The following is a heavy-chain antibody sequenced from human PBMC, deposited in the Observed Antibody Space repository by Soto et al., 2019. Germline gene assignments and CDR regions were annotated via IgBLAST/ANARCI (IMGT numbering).Heavy chain of an antibody. J-gene: IGHJ4*02. V-gene: IGHV3-30-3*01. CDR2: ISYDGSNK. CDR1: GFTFSSYA. Sequence: GGSLRLSCAASGFTFSSYAMHWVRQAPGKGLEWVAVISYDGSNKYYADSVKGRFTISRDNSKNTLYLQMNSLRAEDTAVYYCAKDQAMIVVVNPDYWGQGTLVTVSS. D-gene: IGHD3-22*01. CDR3: AKDQAMIVVVNPDY.